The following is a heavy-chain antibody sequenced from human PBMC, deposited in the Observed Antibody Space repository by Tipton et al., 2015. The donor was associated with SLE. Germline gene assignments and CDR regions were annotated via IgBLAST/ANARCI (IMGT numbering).Heavy chain of an antibody. D-gene: IGHD2-2*02. V-gene: IGHV3-74*01. CDR1: GSTFSSHW. CDR3: AKSLGYCSASSCYSALEN. J-gene: IGHJ4*02. Sequence: SLRLSCAASGSTFSSHWMHWVRQAPGKGLVWVSRIYTDGRRTHYADSVRGRFTISRDTSKNMLILEMNSLRAEDTAAYYCAKSLGYCSASSCYSALENWGQGTLVTVSS. CDR2: IYTDGRRT.